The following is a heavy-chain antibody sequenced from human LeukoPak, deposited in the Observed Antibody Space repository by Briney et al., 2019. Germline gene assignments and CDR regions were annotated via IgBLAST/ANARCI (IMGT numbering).Heavy chain of an antibody. Sequence: TGGSLRLSCAASGFTFSSYAMSWVRQAPGKGLEWVSSISSSGGNTYYADSVEGRFTISRDNSKNILYLQMNSLRAEDTAIYYCAKTSRRSSTYDSPFDYWGQGALVTVSS. D-gene: IGHD2-2*01. CDR1: GFTFSSYA. CDR2: ISSSGGNT. CDR3: AKTSRRSSTYDSPFDY. J-gene: IGHJ4*02. V-gene: IGHV3-23*01.